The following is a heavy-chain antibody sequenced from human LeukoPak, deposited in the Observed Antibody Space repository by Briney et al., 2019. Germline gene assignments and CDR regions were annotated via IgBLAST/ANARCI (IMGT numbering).Heavy chain of an antibody. CDR2: SSSGSTI. Sequence: SSSGSTIYYADSVKGRFTISRDNAQNSLYLQINSLRAEDTAVYYCAREKGTLIRAMAFEMWGQGTMVTVSS. CDR3: AREKGTLIRAMAFEM. J-gene: IGHJ3*02. D-gene: IGHD3-10*01. V-gene: IGHV3-48*03.